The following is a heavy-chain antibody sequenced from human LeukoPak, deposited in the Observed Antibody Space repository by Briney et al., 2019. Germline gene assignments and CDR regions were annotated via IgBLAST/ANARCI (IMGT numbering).Heavy chain of an antibody. Sequence: PGGSLRLACAASGFTFSSYSMNWARQAPGKGLEWVSSISSSSSYIYYADSVKGRFTISRDNAKNSLYLQMNSLRAEDTAVYYCASEQWLVRGCFDYWGQGTLVTVSS. D-gene: IGHD6-19*01. J-gene: IGHJ4*02. CDR2: ISSSSSYI. CDR3: ASEQWLVRGCFDY. V-gene: IGHV3-21*01. CDR1: GFTFSSYS.